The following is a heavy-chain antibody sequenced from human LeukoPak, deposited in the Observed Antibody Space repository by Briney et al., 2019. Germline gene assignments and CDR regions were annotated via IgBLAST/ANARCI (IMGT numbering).Heavy chain of an antibody. J-gene: IGHJ4*02. Sequence: SETLSLTGTVSGGSISSHYWSWIRQPPGKGLEWIGYIYYSGSTNYNPSLKSRVTISVDTSKNQFSLKLSSVTAADTAVYYCARAWYSSSSPFFDYWGQGTLVTVSS. CDR1: GGSISSHY. V-gene: IGHV4-59*11. CDR2: IYYSGST. D-gene: IGHD6-6*01. CDR3: ARAWYSSSSPFFDY.